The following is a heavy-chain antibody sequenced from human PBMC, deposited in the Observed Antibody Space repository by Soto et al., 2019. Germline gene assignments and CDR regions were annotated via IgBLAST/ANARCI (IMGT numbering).Heavy chain of an antibody. CDR2: VCFSGNT. J-gene: IGHJ5*02. CDR1: GGSLSSYY. CDR3: GSVRPSGYVLS. V-gene: IGHV4-59*08. Sequence: SETLSLTCTASGGSLSSYYWTWIRQSPGKGLEWIGYVCFSGNTNYNPSLKSRVTISIDTSNNQFSLRLASVTETDTSFYYCGSVRPSGYVLSWGPGTLVTVSS. D-gene: IGHD6-25*01.